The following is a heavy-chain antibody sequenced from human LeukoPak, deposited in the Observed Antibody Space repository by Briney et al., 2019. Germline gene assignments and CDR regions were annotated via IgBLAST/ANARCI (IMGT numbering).Heavy chain of an antibody. CDR2: INPSGGGT. Sequence: GASVKVSCKASGYTFTSYFMHWVRQAPGQGLEWMGIINPSGGGTSYAQKFQGRVTMTRDTSTSTVYMELSSLRSEDTAVYHCARGYCTSTSCYGNWFDPWGQGTLVTVSS. CDR1: GYTFTSYF. J-gene: IGHJ5*02. CDR3: ARGYCTSTSCYGNWFDP. D-gene: IGHD2-2*01. V-gene: IGHV1-46*01.